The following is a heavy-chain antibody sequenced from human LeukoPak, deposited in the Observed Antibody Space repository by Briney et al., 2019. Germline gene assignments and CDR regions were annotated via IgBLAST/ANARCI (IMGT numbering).Heavy chain of an antibody. J-gene: IGHJ1*01. Sequence: GGSLRLSCAASGFTVSNTYMTWVPLTPGKGLESVAVIFTGGGTFYADSAKGRFTICRDSSKNTLYLQMNSLRGEDTAVYFCARARGITAAGFPAESFQHWGQGTLVIVSS. CDR1: GFTVSNTY. D-gene: IGHD6-13*01. CDR2: IFTGGGT. CDR3: ARARGITAAGFPAESFQH. V-gene: IGHV3-53*01.